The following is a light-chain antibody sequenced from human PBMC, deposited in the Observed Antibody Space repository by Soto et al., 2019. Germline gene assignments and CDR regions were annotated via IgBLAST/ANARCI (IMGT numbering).Light chain of an antibody. J-gene: IGLJ2*01. Sequence: QAVVTQPPSASGTPGQKVTISCSGSRSNIGVNSVNWYLQLPGTAPKLLIYSNDQRPSEAPDRFSGSKSGTSASLAISGLQPEDEAEYYCAVWDDSVSGVEFGGGTKVTVL. CDR2: SND. CDR3: AVWDDSVSGVE. CDR1: RSNIGVNS. V-gene: IGLV1-44*01.